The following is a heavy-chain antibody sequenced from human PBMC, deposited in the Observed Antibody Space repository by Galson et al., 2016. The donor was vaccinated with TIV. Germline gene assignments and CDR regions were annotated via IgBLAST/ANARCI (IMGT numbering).Heavy chain of an antibody. CDR3: ARPPYCGGDCYKYDS. CDR1: GYTFTIYA. CDR2: INAGNGNT. J-gene: IGHJ4*02. Sequence: SVKVSCKAPGYTFTIYAMHWVRQAPGQRLEWMGWINAGNGNTKYSQKFQGRVTITRDTSASTAYMELSSLRSEDTAVYYCARPPYCGGDCYKYDSWGQGTLVAVSS. D-gene: IGHD2-21*01. V-gene: IGHV1-3*01.